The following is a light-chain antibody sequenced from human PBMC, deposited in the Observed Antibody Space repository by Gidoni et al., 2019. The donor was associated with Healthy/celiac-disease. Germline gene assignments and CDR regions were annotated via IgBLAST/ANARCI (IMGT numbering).Light chain of an antibody. CDR3: CSYAGSSSLVV. CDR1: SSDVGSYNL. J-gene: IGLJ2*01. Sequence: QSALTQPASATGSPGQSITISCTGTSSDVGSYNLVSWYQQHPGKAPKLMIYEGSKRPSGVSPRFSCSSSGNTASLPISALLADDEADYYCCSYAGSSSLVVFGGGTKLTVL. V-gene: IGLV2-23*01. CDR2: EGS.